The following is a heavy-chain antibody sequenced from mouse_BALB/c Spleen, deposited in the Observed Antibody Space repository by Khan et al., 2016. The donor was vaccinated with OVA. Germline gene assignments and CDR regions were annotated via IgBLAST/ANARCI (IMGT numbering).Heavy chain of an antibody. J-gene: IGHJ3*01. V-gene: IGHV5-6*01. CDR2: ISSGGSYT. D-gene: IGHD1-1*01. CDR3: ARLAYYYDSEGFAY. CDR1: GFTSSTYG. Sequence: VQLKESGGDLVKPEGSLKLSCAASGFTSSTYGMSWVRQTPDKRLEWVATISSGGSYTYYPDSVQGRFTISRDNAKNTLYLQMSSLKSEDTAMFYCARLAYYYDSEGFAYWGQGTLVTVSA.